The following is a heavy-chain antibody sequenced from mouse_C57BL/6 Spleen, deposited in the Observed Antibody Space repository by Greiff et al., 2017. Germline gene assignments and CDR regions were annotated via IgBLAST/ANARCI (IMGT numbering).Heavy chain of an antibody. V-gene: IGHV3-1*01. J-gene: IGHJ3*01. Sequence: EVKLVESGPGMVKPSQSLSLTCTVTGYSITSCYDWHWIRHSPGNKLEWMGYISYSGSTNYNPSLKSRISITHDTSKNHLFLNLNSEATEDTDKYDSARDYCGSSPWFAYWGKGTLVTVSA. D-gene: IGHD1-1*01. CDR2: ISYSGST. CDR3: ARDYCGSSPWFAY. CDR1: GYSITSCYD.